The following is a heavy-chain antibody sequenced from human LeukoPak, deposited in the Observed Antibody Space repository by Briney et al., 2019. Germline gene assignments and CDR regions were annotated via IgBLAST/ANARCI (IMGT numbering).Heavy chain of an antibody. D-gene: IGHD3/OR15-3a*01. V-gene: IGHV3-23*01. Sequence: GGSLRLSCAASGFTFRNYAMTWVRQAPGKGLDWVSTVTAGDTNTYYADSVKGRFTISRNNSRNTVHLQMYSLRAEDTAVYYCAKAFSTTVPDWFDPWGQGTLVSVSS. CDR3: AKAFSTTVPDWFDP. CDR2: VTAGDTNT. CDR1: GFTFRNYA. J-gene: IGHJ5*02.